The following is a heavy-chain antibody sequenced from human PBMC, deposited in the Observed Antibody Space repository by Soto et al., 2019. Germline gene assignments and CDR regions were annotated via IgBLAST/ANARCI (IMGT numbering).Heavy chain of an antibody. CDR1: GFTFSLCA. V-gene: IGHV3-23*01. J-gene: IGHJ4*02. D-gene: IGHD5-12*01. CDR3: AKGHSNSSYYFDF. Sequence: EVQVLESGGGLVQPGGTLRLSCAASGFTFSLCAMSWVRQAPGKGLEWVSSMRSSGGDTYYADSVRGRFTISRDDSKNTLYLQMNSLRVEHTALYCCAKGHSNSSYYFDFWGQGTLVTVSS. CDR2: MRSSGGDT.